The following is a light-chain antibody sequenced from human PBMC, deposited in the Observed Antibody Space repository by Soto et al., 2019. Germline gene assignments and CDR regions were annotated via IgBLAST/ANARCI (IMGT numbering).Light chain of an antibody. V-gene: IGKV3-11*01. CDR1: QSVSSN. Sequence: EIVMTQSPATLSVSPGERATLSCRASQSVSSNLAWYQQKPGQAPRLLMYEASTRATGIPARFSGGGSGTDFTLTISSLEPEDFVVYYCQQRSDWPWTFGQGTRLEIK. CDR2: EAS. J-gene: IGKJ5*01. CDR3: QQRSDWPWT.